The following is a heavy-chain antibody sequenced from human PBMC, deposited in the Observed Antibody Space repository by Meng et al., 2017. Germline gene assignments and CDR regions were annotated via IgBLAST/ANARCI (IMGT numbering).Heavy chain of an antibody. CDR3: ARDRVERWVWFDLQTYYYDSSGYSGTIGAFDI. V-gene: IGHV1-3*01. D-gene: IGHD3-22*01. Sequence: ASVKVSCKASGYTFTSYAMHWVRQAPGQRLEWMGWINAGNGNTKYSQKFQGRVTITRDTSASTAYMELSSLRSEDTAVYYCARDRVERWVWFDLQTYYYDSSGYSGTIGAFDIWGQGTMVTVSS. J-gene: IGHJ3*02. CDR1: GYTFTSYA. CDR2: INAGNGNT.